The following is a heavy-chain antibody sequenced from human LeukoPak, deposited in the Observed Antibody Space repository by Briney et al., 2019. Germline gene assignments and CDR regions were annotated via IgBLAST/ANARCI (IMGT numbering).Heavy chain of an antibody. CDR1: GFTFDDHG. CDR2: IKWDGGRT. J-gene: IGHJ4*02. D-gene: IGHD5-18*01. Sequence: PGGSLRLSCAASGFTFDDHGMSWVRQAPGKGLEWVSGIKWDGGRTGYADSVKGRFTISRDNAKNSVYLQMNSLRAEDTAVYYCAKKYSYGTFDYWGQGTLVTVSS. V-gene: IGHV3-20*04. CDR3: AKKYSYGTFDY.